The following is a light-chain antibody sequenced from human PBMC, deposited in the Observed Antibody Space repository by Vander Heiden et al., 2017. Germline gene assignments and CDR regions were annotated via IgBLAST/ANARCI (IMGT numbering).Light chain of an antibody. CDR1: NIGSKS. Sequence: SYVLTQPPSVSVPPGQTARITCGGDNIGSKSVHWYQQKSGQAPVLVVYDDSDRPSGIPERVSGFNSGNTATLNISRVEAGDEADYYCQVWDSISDHLVFGGGTKLSVL. V-gene: IGLV3-21*02. J-gene: IGLJ2*01. CDR2: DDS. CDR3: QVWDSISDHLV.